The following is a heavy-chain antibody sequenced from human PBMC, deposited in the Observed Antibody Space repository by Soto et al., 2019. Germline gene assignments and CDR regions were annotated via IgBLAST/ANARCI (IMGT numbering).Heavy chain of an antibody. CDR2: INPSGGST. V-gene: IGHV1-46*01. CDR1: GYTFSRYY. Sequence: GASVKVSCKASGYTFSRYYMHWVRQAAGQGLEWMGVINPSGGSTTHAQNFQGRVTMTRDTSTSTLYMEVSSLTSEDTAVYYCARRVGAGVLDYWGQGTLVTVSS. CDR3: ARRVGAGVLDY. D-gene: IGHD1-26*01. J-gene: IGHJ4*02.